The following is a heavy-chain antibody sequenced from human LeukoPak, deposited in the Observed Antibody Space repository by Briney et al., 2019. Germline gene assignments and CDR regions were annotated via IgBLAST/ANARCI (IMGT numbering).Heavy chain of an antibody. CDR3: ARLATWGS. J-gene: IGHJ3*01. D-gene: IGHD3-16*01. CDR2: INPKNGGT. Sequence: ASVKVSCKASGYTFTDYYIHWVRQAPGQGLEWMGWINPKNGGTNYAQKFRGRVTTTRDTSISTAYMEMSTLRSDDTAVYYCARLATWGSWGQGTMVTVSS. V-gene: IGHV1-2*02. CDR1: GYTFTDYY.